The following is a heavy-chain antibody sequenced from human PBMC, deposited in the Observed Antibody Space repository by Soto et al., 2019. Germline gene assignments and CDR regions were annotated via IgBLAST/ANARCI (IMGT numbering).Heavy chain of an antibody. V-gene: IGHV1-69*13. J-gene: IGHJ4*02. CDR1: GGTFSSYA. D-gene: IGHD5-12*01. CDR3: TRDPEGDGYHGGFDY. Sequence: SVKVSCKASGGTFSSYAISWVRQAPGQGLEWMGGIIPIFGTANYAQKFQGRVTITADESTSTAYMELSSLRSEDTAVYYCTRDPEGDGYHGGFDYWGQGTLVTVSS. CDR2: IIPIFGTA.